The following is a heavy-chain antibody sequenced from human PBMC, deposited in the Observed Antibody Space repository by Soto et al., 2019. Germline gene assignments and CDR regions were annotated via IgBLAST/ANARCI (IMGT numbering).Heavy chain of an antibody. V-gene: IGHV3-23*01. CDR2: IVASGGIT. Sequence: GGSLRHSCVASEFTFSSYPMSWVRQAPGQGLEWVSGIVASGGITYYADSVKGRFTISRDNSKNTLYLQMNSLRAEDTAVYYCAKNSAATIRVGYDYWGQGTLVTVSS. CDR3: AKNSAATIRVGYDY. D-gene: IGHD5-12*01. J-gene: IGHJ4*02. CDR1: EFTFSSYP.